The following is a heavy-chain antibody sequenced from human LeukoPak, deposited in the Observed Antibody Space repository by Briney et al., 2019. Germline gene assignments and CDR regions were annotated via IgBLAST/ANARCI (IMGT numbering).Heavy chain of an antibody. V-gene: IGHV3-30*04. CDR2: ISTDGRTK. CDR1: GFSFSTYD. D-gene: IGHD3-16*01. J-gene: IGHJ6*03. Sequence: GVSLRLSCLASGFSFSTYDIHWVRQAPGKGLEWVAVISTDGRTKFYTDSVKGRFTISRDNSMDTLYLQMNSLRPEDTAVYYCARDMLLGRPDYMDVWGKGTTATVSS. CDR3: ARDMLLGRPDYMDV.